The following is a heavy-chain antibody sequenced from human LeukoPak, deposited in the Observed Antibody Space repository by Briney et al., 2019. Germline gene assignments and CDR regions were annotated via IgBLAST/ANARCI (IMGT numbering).Heavy chain of an antibody. V-gene: IGHV4-38-2*02. CDR2: IFHSGST. CDR3: ARVVSMTMIVVIPLYFDY. D-gene: IGHD3-22*01. CDR1: GYSISSGCY. Sequence: SETLSLTCTVSGYSISSGCYWGWIRQPPGKGLEWIGNIFHSGSTYYNPSLKSRVTISVDTSKNQFSLKLTSVTAADTAVYYCARVVSMTMIVVIPLYFDYWGQGTLVTVSS. J-gene: IGHJ4*02.